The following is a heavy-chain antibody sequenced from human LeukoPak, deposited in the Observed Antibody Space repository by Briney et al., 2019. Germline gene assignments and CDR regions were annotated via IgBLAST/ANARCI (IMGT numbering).Heavy chain of an antibody. CDR3: AKDGGYYYDSSGDAFDI. Sequence: GGSLRLSCVVSGITLSNYGMSWVRQAPGKGLEWVSAISGSGGSTYYADSVKGRFTISRDNSKNTLYLQMNSLRAEDTAVYYCAKDGGYYYDSSGDAFDIWGQGTMVTVSS. D-gene: IGHD3-22*01. CDR1: GITLSNYG. CDR2: ISGSGGST. J-gene: IGHJ3*02. V-gene: IGHV3-23*01.